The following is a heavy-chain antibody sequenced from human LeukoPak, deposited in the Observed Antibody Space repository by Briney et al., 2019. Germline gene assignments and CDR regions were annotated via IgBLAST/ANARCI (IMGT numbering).Heavy chain of an antibody. CDR3: AKDGFSGSSYSGSDY. V-gene: IGHV3-23*01. Sequence: GGSLRLSCAASGFTLSSYAMSWVRQAPGKGLEWVSAISGSGGSTYYADSVKGRFTISRDNSKNTLYLQMNSLRAEDTAVYYCAKDGFSGSSYSGSDYWGQGTLVTVSS. CDR1: GFTLSSYA. J-gene: IGHJ4*02. D-gene: IGHD1-26*01. CDR2: ISGSGGST.